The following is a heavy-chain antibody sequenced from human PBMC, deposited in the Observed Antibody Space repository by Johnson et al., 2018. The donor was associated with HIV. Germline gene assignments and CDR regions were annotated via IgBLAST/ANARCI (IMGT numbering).Heavy chain of an antibody. D-gene: IGHD4-17*01. CDR3: AREETTAPAAFDI. CDR1: GITVSSNY. V-gene: IGHV3-66*02. Sequence: VQLVESGGGLAQPGGSLRLSCAASGITVSSNYMSWVRQAPGKGLEWVSVIFTVGDVYYADSVKGRFTISRDNSKNFLYLQMNSLRPEDTAVYYCAREETTAPAAFDIWGQGTMVTVSS. CDR2: IFTVGDV. J-gene: IGHJ3*02.